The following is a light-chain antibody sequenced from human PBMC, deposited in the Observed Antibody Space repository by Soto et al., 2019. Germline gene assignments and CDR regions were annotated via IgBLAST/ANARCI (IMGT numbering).Light chain of an antibody. CDR2: GNS. V-gene: IGLV1-40*01. CDR1: SSNIGPDYD. J-gene: IGLJ1*01. CDR3: QSWDSSLSASV. Sequence: SVLTQPPSVSGAPGQRVTISCTGSSSNIGPDYDVHWYQQLPGTAPKLLIYGNSNRPSGVPDRFSGSRSGTSASLAITGLQAEDEADYYCQSWDSSLSASVFGSGTKVTVL.